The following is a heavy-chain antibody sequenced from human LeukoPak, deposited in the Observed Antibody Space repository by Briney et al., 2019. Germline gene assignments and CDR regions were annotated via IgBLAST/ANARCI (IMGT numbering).Heavy chain of an antibody. CDR2: ISRSGSTI. J-gene: IGHJ4*02. V-gene: IGHV3-11*01. Sequence: LGGSLRLSCAASGLTFSDYFMTWMHQAPGKGLEWVSYISRSGSTIYYADPVKGRCTISRDNAKNSLYLQMNSLRAEDTAVYYCARDEGLGYLGYWGQGTLVTVSS. CDR1: GLTFSDYF. D-gene: IGHD3/OR15-3a*01. CDR3: ARDEGLGYLGY.